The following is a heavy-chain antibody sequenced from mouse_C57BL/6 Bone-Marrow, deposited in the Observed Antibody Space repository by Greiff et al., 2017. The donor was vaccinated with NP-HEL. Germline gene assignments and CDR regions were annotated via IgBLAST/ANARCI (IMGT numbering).Heavy chain of an antibody. CDR1: GYTFTSYW. J-gene: IGHJ4*01. Sequence: QVQLQQPGAELVMPGASVKLSCKASGYTFTSYWMHWVKQRPGQGLEWIGEIDPSDSYTNYNQKFKGKSTLTVDKSSSTAYMQLSSLTSEDSAVYYCARETGPYAMDYWGQGTSVTVSS. V-gene: IGHV1-69*01. CDR3: ARETGPYAMDY. CDR2: IDPSDSYT. D-gene: IGHD4-1*01.